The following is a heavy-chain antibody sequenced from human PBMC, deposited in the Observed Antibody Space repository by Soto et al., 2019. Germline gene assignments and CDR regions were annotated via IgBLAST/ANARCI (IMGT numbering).Heavy chain of an antibody. CDR3: ASAITRYGSGPMDV. D-gene: IGHD3-10*01. Sequence: SETLSLTCTVSGGSISSGGYYWSWIRQHPGKGLEWIGYIYYSGSTYYNPSLKSRVTISVDTSKNQFSLKLSSVTAADTAVYYCASAITRYGSGPMDVWGQGTTVTVSS. J-gene: IGHJ6*02. V-gene: IGHV4-31*03. CDR2: IYYSGST. CDR1: GGSISSGGYY.